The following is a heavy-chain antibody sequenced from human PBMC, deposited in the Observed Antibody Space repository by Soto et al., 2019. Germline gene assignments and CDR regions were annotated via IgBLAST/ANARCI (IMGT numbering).Heavy chain of an antibody. CDR3: ARQRCSSTSCYGKWYYFDY. D-gene: IGHD2-2*01. J-gene: IGHJ4*02. Sequence: PSETLSLTCTVSGGSISSYYWSWIRQPPGKGLEWIGYIYYSGSTNYNPSLKSRVTISVDTSKNQFSLKLSSVTAADTAVYYCARQRCSSTSCYGKWYYFDYWGQGPLVTVSS. CDR1: GGSISSYY. V-gene: IGHV4-59*08. CDR2: IYYSGST.